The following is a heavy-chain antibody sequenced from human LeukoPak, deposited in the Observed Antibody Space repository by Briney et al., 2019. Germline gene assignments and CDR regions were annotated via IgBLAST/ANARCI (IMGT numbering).Heavy chain of an antibody. V-gene: IGHV4-30-4*07. J-gene: IGHJ4*02. CDR2: IYYSGST. CDR1: GGSISSGGYS. D-gene: IGHD1-1*01. Sequence: SQTLSLTCAVSGGSISSGGYSWSWIRQPPGKGLEWIGYIYYSGSTNYNPSLKSRVTISVDKSKNQFSLKLSSVTAADTAVYYCARLRFGTAVDYWGQGTLVTVSS. CDR3: ARLRFGTAVDY.